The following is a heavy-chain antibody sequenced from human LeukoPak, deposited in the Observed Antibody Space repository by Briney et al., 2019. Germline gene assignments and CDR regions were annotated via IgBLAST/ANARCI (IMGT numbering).Heavy chain of an antibody. CDR1: GVSISSSNSY. J-gene: IGHJ6*03. D-gene: IGHD5-18*01. Sequence: SETLSLTCTVSGVSISSSNSYWGWIRQPPGKGLEWIGSIYYSVTTYYNPSLKSRVTISVDTSKNQFSLKLSSVTAADTAVYYCAREGYSYGVGYYYYYMDVWGKGTTVTISS. CDR2: IYYSVTT. CDR3: AREGYSYGVGYYYYYMDV. V-gene: IGHV4-39*07.